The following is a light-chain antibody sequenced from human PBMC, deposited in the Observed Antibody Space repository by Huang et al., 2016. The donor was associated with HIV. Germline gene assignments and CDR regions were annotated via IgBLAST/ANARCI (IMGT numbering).Light chain of an antibody. CDR3: QQYEKWPAGLT. J-gene: IGKJ4*01. CDR1: QNVRNI. V-gene: IGKV3D-15*01. Sequence: EIKMTQSPATLSVFPGGRVTRPCRASQNVRNILAWYQQKTGQAPRHLIDDTSTRASGIAARFSGSGSGTEFTLNISVRQSEDFAIYYCQQYEKWPAGLTFGGGTKVEI. CDR2: DTS.